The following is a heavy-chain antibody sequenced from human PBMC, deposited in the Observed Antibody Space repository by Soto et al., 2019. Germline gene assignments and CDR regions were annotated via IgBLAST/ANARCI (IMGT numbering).Heavy chain of an antibody. CDR2: ISSSSSYI. V-gene: IGHV3-21*01. J-gene: IGHJ6*03. D-gene: IGHD2-15*01. CDR3: AREAGYCSGGSCYPYYYYYMAV. CDR1: GFTFSSYS. Sequence: GGSLRLSCAASGFTFSSYSMNWVRQAPGKGLEWVSSISSSSSYIYYADSVKGRFTISRDNAKNSLYLQMNSLRAEDTAVYYCAREAGYCSGGSCYPYYYYYMAVWGKGTTVTVSS.